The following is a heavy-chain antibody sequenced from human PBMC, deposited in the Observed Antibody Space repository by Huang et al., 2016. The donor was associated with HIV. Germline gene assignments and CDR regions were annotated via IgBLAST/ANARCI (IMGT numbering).Heavy chain of an antibody. CDR3: ARGYNFWSGYYTDKYYMDV. CDR2: IHWKGESA. CDR1: GFTLDDYG. Sequence: EVILVESGGGVVRPGGSLRLSCAISGFTLDDYGMSWVRQAPGNGLEWVSVIHWKGESASYADSVKGRFTVSKDNANNSLFLQMNSLRAEDTALDYCARGYNFWSGYYTDKYYMDVWGKGTTVVVSS. V-gene: IGHV3-20*04. D-gene: IGHD3-3*01. J-gene: IGHJ6*03.